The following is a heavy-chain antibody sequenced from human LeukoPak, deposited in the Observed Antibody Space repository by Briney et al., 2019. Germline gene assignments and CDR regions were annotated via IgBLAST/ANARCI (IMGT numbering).Heavy chain of an antibody. D-gene: IGHD6-13*01. CDR3: ARARRQQLGRVHQTELYFDL. J-gene: IGHJ2*01. CDR2: NSSNGGST. V-gene: IGHV3-64*01. CDR1: GSTFSSYA. Sequence: GGPLRPSCAASGSTFSSYAMHWVRQPPARGLEYGSANSSNGGSTYYANSVKGRFTISRDNSKNTLYRQMGSRRAEDMAEYYCARARRQQLGRVHQTELYFDLWGRGTLVTVSS.